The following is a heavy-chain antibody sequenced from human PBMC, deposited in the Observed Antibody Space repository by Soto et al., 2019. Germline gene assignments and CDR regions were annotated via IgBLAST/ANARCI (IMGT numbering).Heavy chain of an antibody. D-gene: IGHD3-10*01. CDR2: ISGGGDSR. J-gene: IGHJ4*02. V-gene: IGHV3-23*01. Sequence: PGGALRLSCAASVFTFRNYAMNWVRQAPGKGLEWVSSISGGGDSRKYVDSVKGRFTISRDNSKNTLYLQMNSLRAEDTAVYYCAKDLFTMVRLFDSWGQGTLVTVSS. CDR3: AKDLFTMVRLFDS. CDR1: VFTFRNYA.